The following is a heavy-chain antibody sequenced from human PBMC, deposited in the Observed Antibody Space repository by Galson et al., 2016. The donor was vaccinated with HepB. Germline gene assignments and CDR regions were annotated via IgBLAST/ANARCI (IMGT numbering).Heavy chain of an antibody. CDR2: IHYTGGT. V-gene: IGHV4-31*02. J-gene: IGHJ4*02. CDR3: ARNYDFWSGYYVLDY. Sequence: ISSGVYYWSWVRQHPGKGLEWIGYIHYTGGTYYNPSLKSRVTISVDTSKNQFSLKLSSVTAADTAVYYCARNYDFWSGYYVLDYWGQGTLVTVSS. D-gene: IGHD3-3*01. CDR1: ISSGVYY.